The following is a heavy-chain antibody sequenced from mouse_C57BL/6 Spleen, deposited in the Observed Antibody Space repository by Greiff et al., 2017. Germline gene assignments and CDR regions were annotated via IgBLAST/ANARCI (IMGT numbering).Heavy chain of an antibody. Sequence: QVQLKESGAELVRPGTSVKVSCKASGYAFTNYLIEWVKQRPGQGLEWIGVINPGSGGTNYNEKFKGKATLTADKSSSTAYMQLSSLTSEDSAVXFCARSATVVATNGYAMDYWGQGTSVTVSS. CDR1: GYAFTNYL. V-gene: IGHV1-54*01. J-gene: IGHJ4*01. CDR2: INPGSGGT. CDR3: ARSATVVATNGYAMDY. D-gene: IGHD1-1*01.